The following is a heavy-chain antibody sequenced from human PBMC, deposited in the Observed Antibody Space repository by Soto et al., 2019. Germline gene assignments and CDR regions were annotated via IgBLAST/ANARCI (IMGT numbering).Heavy chain of an antibody. CDR2: IFHTGTT. D-gene: IGHD3-3*02. CDR1: GDSIIGIYH. J-gene: IGHJ6*02. Sequence: SETLSLTCPVSGDSIIGIYHWAWLRQPPGRSLEWIASIFHTGTTYYTPSLKSRVTISVDTSKNQFSLKLSSVTAADTAVYYCARGIGFLEWYLYYGLDVWGQGTTVPVSS. CDR3: ARGIGFLEWYLYYGLDV. V-gene: IGHV4-38-2*02.